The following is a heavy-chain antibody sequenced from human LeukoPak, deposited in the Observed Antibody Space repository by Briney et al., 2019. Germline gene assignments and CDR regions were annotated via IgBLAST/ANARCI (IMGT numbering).Heavy chain of an antibody. D-gene: IGHD3-10*01. J-gene: IGHJ6*03. CDR1: GFTFSDYF. Sequence: GGSLRLSCAASGFTFSDYFMSWIRQAPGKGLEWVSYISSDGSTMYYADSVKGRFTISRDNAKNSLYLQMNSLRADDTAVYYCARDPVAFASWFDPWGQGTLVTVSSGYYYYMDVWGKGTTVTVSS. CDR3: ARDPVAFASWFDPWGQGTLVTVSSGYYYYMDV. CDR2: ISSDGSTM. V-gene: IGHV3-11*01.